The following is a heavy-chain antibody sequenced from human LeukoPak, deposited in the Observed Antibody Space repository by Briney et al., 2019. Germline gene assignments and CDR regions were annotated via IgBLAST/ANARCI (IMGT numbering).Heavy chain of an antibody. CDR3: ARPMDTAMVTLWYFDL. CDR1: GFTFSSYW. D-gene: IGHD5-18*01. CDR2: ITPDGTST. V-gene: IGHV3-74*03. J-gene: IGHJ2*01. Sequence: GGSLRLSCAASGFTFSSYWMHWVRQAPGKGLVWVSRITPDGTSTTYADSVKGRFTISRDNAKNTLYVQMNSLRAEDTAVYYCARPMDTAMVTLWYFDLWGRGTLVTVSS.